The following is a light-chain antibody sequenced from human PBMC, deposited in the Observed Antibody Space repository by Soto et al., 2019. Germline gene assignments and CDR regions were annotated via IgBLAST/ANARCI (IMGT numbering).Light chain of an antibody. J-gene: IGKJ4*01. Sequence: DIVMTQSPLSLPVTPGEPASISCRSSQSLLHSNGYNYLDWYLQKPGQSPQLLIYLRSNRASGVPDRLSGSGSGTDFTLKISRVEAEDVGVYYCMQTLQTPLTFGGGTKVEIK. V-gene: IGKV2-28*01. CDR1: QSLLHSNGYNY. CDR3: MQTLQTPLT. CDR2: LRS.